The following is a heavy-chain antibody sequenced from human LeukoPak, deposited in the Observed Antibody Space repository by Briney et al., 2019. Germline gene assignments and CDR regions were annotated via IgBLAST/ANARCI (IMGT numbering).Heavy chain of an antibody. CDR3: AKDFWSGYYVGYFDY. J-gene: IGHJ4*02. Sequence: GGSLRLSCAASGFTFSSYGMSWVRQAPGKGLEWVSGISGRGGSTYDADSVKGRFTISRDNSKNTLYLQMNSLRAEDTAVYYCAKDFWSGYYVGYFDYWGQGTLVTVSS. V-gene: IGHV3-23*01. D-gene: IGHD3-3*01. CDR2: ISGRGGST. CDR1: GFTFSSYG.